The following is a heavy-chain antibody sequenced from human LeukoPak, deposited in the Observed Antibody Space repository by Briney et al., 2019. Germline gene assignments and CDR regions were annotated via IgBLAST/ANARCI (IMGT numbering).Heavy chain of an antibody. Sequence: GESLKISCKGSGYSFTSYWIGGVRQMPGKGLEWMGIIYPGDSDTRYSPSFQGQVTISADKSISTAYLQWSSLKASDTAMYYCARFSRLRGGISSSPPSYYYYMDVWGKGTTVTVSS. J-gene: IGHJ6*03. CDR3: ARFSRLRGGISSSPPSYYYYMDV. CDR2: IYPGDSDT. V-gene: IGHV5-51*01. CDR1: GYSFTSYW. D-gene: IGHD6-6*01.